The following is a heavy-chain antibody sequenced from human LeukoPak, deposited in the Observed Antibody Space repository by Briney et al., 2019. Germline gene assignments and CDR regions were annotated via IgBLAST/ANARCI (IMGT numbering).Heavy chain of an antibody. CDR1: GGTFSSYA. CDR2: IIPIFGTA. V-gene: IGHV1-69*05. Sequence: ASVKVSCKASGGTFSSYAISWVRQAPGQGLEWMGGIIPIFGTANYAQKFQGRVTITTDEFTSTAYMELSSLRSEDTAVYYCARAGGREYSSSRTLGYWGQGTLVTVSS. J-gene: IGHJ4*02. CDR3: ARAGGREYSSSRTLGY. D-gene: IGHD6-6*01.